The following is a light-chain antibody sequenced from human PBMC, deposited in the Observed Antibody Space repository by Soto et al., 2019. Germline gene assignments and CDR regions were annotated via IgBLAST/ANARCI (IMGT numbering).Light chain of an antibody. J-gene: IGLJ3*02. CDR1: SGHSSYA. CDR3: QTWGTGV. CDR2: LNSDGSH. Sequence: QPVLTQSPSASASLGASVKLTCTLSSGHSSYAIAWHQQQPEKGPRYLMKLNSDGSHSKGDGTPDRFSGSSSGAERYLTISSLQSEDEADYYCQTWGTGVFGGGTKLTVL. V-gene: IGLV4-69*01.